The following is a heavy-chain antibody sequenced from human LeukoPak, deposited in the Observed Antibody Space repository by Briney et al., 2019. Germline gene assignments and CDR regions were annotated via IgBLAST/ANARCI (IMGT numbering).Heavy chain of an antibody. V-gene: IGHV1-24*01. CDR1: GYTLTELS. D-gene: IGHD2-2*01. Sequence: ASVKVSCKVSGYTLTELSMHWVRQAPGKGLEWMGGFDPEDGETIYAQKFQGRVTMTEDTSTDTAYMELSSLRSEDTAVYYCATANPQYCSSTSCSFNWFDPWGQGTLVTVSS. J-gene: IGHJ5*02. CDR3: ATANPQYCSSTSCSFNWFDP. CDR2: FDPEDGET.